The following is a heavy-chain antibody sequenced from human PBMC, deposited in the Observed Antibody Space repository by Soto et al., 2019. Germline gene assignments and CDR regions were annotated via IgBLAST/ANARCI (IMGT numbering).Heavy chain of an antibody. J-gene: IGHJ4*02. CDR1: GFTFRNYF. Sequence: GSLRLSCVASGFTFRNYFMNWIRQAPGKGPEWLSYISSDESTVFYADSVKGRFTTSRDNAKNSVYLQMNSLRAEDTAVYYSATLTAPSDSWGQGSLVTVS. V-gene: IGHV3-11*01. D-gene: IGHD2-21*02. CDR2: ISSDESTV. CDR3: ATLTAPSDS.